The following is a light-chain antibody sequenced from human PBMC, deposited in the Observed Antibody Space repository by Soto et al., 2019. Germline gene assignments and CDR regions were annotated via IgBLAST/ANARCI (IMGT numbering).Light chain of an antibody. Sequence: NFMLTQPHSLSESPGKTVTISCTRSTGSIASNYVQWYQQRPGSAPTTVIYDNNQRPSGVPDRFSGSFDSSSNSASLTISGLETEDEAVYYCQSYDSSSLVVLGGGTKLTVL. CDR1: TGSIASNY. V-gene: IGLV6-57*03. J-gene: IGLJ3*02. CDR3: QSYDSSSLVV. CDR2: DNN.